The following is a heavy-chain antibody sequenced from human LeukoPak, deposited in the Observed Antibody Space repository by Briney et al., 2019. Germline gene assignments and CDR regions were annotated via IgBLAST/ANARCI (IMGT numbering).Heavy chain of an antibody. J-gene: IGHJ5*02. Sequence: SETLSLTCTVSGGSISSYYWSWIRQPPGKGLEWIGYIYYSGSTYYNPAPRSRGTISVDTSKNQFSLKLSSVTAADTAVYYCARETYDFWSGYRGGEFDHWGQGTLVTVSS. CDR2: IYYSGST. CDR1: GGSISSYY. CDR3: ARETYDFWSGYRGGEFDH. V-gene: IGHV4-59*01. D-gene: IGHD3-3*01.